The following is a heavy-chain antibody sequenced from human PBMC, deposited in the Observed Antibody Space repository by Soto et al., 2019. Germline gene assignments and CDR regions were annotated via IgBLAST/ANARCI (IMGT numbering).Heavy chain of an antibody. CDR2: ISSSGSTI. Sequence: QVQLVESGGGLVKPGWSLRLSCAASGFTFSDYYMSWIRQAPGKGLEWVSYISSSGSTIYYADSVRGRLTISRDNAKNSLYLQMNSLRAEDTAVYYCARSHLYYYSSGYPDYWGQGTLVTVSS. J-gene: IGHJ4*02. CDR3: ARSHLYYYSSGYPDY. V-gene: IGHV3-11*01. CDR1: GFTFSDYY. D-gene: IGHD3-22*01.